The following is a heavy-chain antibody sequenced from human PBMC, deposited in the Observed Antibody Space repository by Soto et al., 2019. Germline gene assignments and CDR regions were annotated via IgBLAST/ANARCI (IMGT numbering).Heavy chain of an antibody. D-gene: IGHD6-6*01. CDR3: GKDRAARPRIYYYYYGLDV. Sequence: GGSLRLSCAASGFTFHEYGMHWVRLTPGKRLEWGSGISWNGVNIAYAYAGRGRFTISRDTAKISVYLQMNSVRADDTALYYCGKDRAARPRIYYYYYGLDVGGLGATVTVSS. V-gene: IGHV3-9*01. CDR1: GFTFHEYG. J-gene: IGHJ6*02. CDR2: ISWNGVNI.